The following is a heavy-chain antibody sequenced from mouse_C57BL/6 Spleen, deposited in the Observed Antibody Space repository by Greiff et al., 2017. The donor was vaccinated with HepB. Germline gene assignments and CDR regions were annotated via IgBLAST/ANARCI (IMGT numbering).Heavy chain of an antibody. CDR3: STAQATAY. J-gene: IGHJ3*01. CDR2: YPGSGNTY. D-gene: IGHD3-2*02. Sequence: VQLQQSGPELVKPGASVKMSCKASGYTFTDYYMHWVKQKPGKGLEWIGEIYPGSGNTYYNEKFKGKATLTADTSSSTAYMQLSSLTSEDSAVYFCASTAQATAYWGQGTLVTVSA. CDR1: YTFTDYYM. V-gene: IGHV1-83*01.